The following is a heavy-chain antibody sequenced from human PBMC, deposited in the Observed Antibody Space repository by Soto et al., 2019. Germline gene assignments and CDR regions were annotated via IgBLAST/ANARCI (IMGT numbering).Heavy chain of an antibody. CDR2: IYYSGST. D-gene: IGHD6-13*01. CDR1: GGSISSGGYY. V-gene: IGHV4-31*11. Sequence: PSETLSLTCAVYGGSISSGGYYWSWIRQHPGKGLEWIGYIYYSGSTYYNPSLKSRVTISVDTSKNQFSLKLSSVTAADTAVYYCARLGLCSSSPVDDKYSSSCYRFAFDYWGQGTLVTVSS. J-gene: IGHJ4*02. CDR3: ARLGLCSSSPVDDKYSSSCYRFAFDY.